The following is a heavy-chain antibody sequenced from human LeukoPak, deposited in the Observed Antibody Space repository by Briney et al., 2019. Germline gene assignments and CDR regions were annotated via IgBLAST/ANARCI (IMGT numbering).Heavy chain of an antibody. D-gene: IGHD2-21*02. CDR2: IKEDGSEK. CDR1: GFTFSTFW. CDR3: ARVGSTDSPNAFGI. Sequence: GGSLRLSCAASGFTFSTFWMTWVRQAPGRGLEWVANIKEDGSEKYYVDSLKGRFTISRDNAKNSLYLQMNSLRAEDTSVYYCARVGSTDSPNAFGIWGQGTMVTVSS. J-gene: IGHJ3*02. V-gene: IGHV3-7*02.